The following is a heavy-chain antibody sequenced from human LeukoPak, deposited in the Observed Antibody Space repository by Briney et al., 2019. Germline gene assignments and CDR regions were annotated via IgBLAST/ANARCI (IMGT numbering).Heavy chain of an antibody. Sequence: SVKVSCKASGGTFSSYAISWVRQAPGQGLEWMGRIIPIFGIASYAQKFQGRVTITADKSTSTAYMELSSLRSEDTAVYYCAMGDTAMGDAFDSFDIWGQGTMVTVSS. CDR1: GGTFSSYA. CDR2: IIPIFGIA. J-gene: IGHJ3*02. V-gene: IGHV1-69*04. CDR3: AMGDTAMGDAFDSFDI. D-gene: IGHD5-18*01.